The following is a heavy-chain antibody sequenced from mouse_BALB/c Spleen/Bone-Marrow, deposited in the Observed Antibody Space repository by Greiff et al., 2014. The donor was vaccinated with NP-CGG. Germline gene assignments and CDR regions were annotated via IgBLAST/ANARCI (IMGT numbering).Heavy chain of an antibody. Sequence: ESGAEVVRPGVSVKISCKGSGYTFTDYAMHWVKQSHAKSLGWIGVISTYYGDVNYSQKFKGEATMTVDKSSSTAYMELARLTSEDSAIYYCARLTQGFYYFDYWGQGTTLTVSS. D-gene: IGHD3-1*01. J-gene: IGHJ2*01. CDR2: ISTYYGDV. V-gene: IGHV1S137*01. CDR1: GYTFTDYA. CDR3: ARLTQGFYYFDY.